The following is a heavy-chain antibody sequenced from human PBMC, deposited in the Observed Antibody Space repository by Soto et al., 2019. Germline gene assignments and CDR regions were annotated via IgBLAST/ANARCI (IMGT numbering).Heavy chain of an antibody. CDR3: ARVVVVAATRSVWFDP. Sequence: ASETLSLTCAVSGGSISSGGYSWSWIRQPPGKGLEWIGYIYHSGSTYYNPSLKSRVTISVDRSKNQFSLKLSSVTAADTAVYYCARVVVVAATRSVWFDPWGQGTLVTVSS. D-gene: IGHD2-15*01. V-gene: IGHV4-30-2*01. J-gene: IGHJ5*02. CDR2: IYHSGST. CDR1: GGSISSGGYS.